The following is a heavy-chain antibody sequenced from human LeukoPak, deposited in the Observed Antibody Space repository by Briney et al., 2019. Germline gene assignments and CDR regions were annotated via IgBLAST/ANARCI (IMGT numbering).Heavy chain of an antibody. Sequence: PSETLSLTCTVSGGSISSSSYYWGWIRQPPGKGLEWIGYIYYSGSTNYNPSLKSRVTISVDTPKKQFSLKLSSVTAADTAVYYCARVREGRGYYYYMDVWGKGTTVTVSS. CDR2: IYYSGST. V-gene: IGHV4-61*05. D-gene: IGHD1-26*01. CDR3: ARVREGRGYYYYMDV. J-gene: IGHJ6*03. CDR1: GGSISSSSYY.